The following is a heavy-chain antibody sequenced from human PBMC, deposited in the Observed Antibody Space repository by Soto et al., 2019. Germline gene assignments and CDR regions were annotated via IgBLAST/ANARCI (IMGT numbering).Heavy chain of an antibody. CDR3: ARRLSIAVAGYGMDV. V-gene: IGHV5-51*01. Sequence: GESLKISCKASGYSFTSYWIGWVRQMPGKGLEWMGIIYPGDSDTRYSPSFQGQVTISADKSISTAYLQWSSLKASDTAMYYCARRLSIAVAGYGMDVWGQGTTVTVSS. CDR1: GYSFTSYW. CDR2: IYPGDSDT. J-gene: IGHJ6*02. D-gene: IGHD6-19*01.